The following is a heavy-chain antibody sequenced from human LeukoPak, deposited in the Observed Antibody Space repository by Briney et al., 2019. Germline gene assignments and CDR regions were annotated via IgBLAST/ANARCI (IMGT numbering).Heavy chain of an antibody. CDR2: IYYSGST. CDR1: GGSISSHY. J-gene: IGHJ5*02. V-gene: IGHV4-59*11. Sequence: SETLSLTCTVSGGSISSHYWSWIRQPPGKRLEWIGYIYYSGSTNYNPSLKSRVTISVDTSKNQFSLKLSSVTAADTAVYYCARGGWFDPWGQGTLVTVSS. CDR3: ARGGWFDP.